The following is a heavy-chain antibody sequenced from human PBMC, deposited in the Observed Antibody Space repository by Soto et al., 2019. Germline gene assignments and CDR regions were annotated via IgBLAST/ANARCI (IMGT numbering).Heavy chain of an antibody. CDR1: GGSISSYY. J-gene: IGHJ6*02. V-gene: IGHV4-59*01. CDR3: ARAGPRAVPPATYGMDV. CDR2: IYYSGST. D-gene: IGHD2-2*01. Sequence: AETLSLTCTVSGGSISSYYWSWIRQPPGKGLEWIGYIYYSGSTNYNPSLKSRVTISVDTSKNQFSLNLSSVTAADTAVYYCARAGPRAVPPATYGMDVWGQGTTVTVS.